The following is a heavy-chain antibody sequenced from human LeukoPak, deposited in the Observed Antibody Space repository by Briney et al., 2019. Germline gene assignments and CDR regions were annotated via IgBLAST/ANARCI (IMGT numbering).Heavy chain of an antibody. J-gene: IGHJ4*02. CDR3: ARPYGYGYGYIDY. V-gene: IGHV4-39*01. CDR2: IYYTGST. Sequence: SETLSLTCSVSGGSISSRTYNWGWIRQPPGKGLEWIGGIYYTGSTYYNPSLKSRVTISVDTSKNQFSLRLSSVTAADTAVYYCARPYGYGYGYIDYWGQGTLVTVSS. CDR1: GGSISSRTYN. D-gene: IGHD5-18*01.